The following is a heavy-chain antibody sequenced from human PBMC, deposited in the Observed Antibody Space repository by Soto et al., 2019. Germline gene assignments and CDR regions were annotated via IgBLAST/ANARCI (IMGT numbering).Heavy chain of an antibody. Sequence: GGSLRLSCAASGFTFISYAMSWVRQAPGKGLEWVSAISGSGGSTYYADSVKGRFTISTDNSKNTLYLQMNSLRAEDTAVYYCARHLRYDILTGYDYFDYCGQGT. CDR3: ARHLRYDILTGYDYFDY. V-gene: IGHV3-23*01. J-gene: IGHJ4*02. CDR1: GFTFISYA. CDR2: ISGSGGST. D-gene: IGHD3-9*01.